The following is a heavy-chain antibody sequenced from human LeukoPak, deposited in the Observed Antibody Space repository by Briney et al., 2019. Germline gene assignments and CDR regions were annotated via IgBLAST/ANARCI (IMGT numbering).Heavy chain of an antibody. D-gene: IGHD5-18*01. CDR2: IYYGGST. CDR1: GGSISSIGYY. CDR3: ARQYGYNYGHVDS. V-gene: IGHV4-39*01. J-gene: IGHJ4*02. Sequence: PSKTLSLTCSVSGGSISSIGYYWGWIRQPPGKGLEWIGSIYYGGSTHYSPSLKSRLTISVDTSMNQFSLRLNSVTTADTAVYYCARQYGYNYGHVDSWGQGTLVTVSS.